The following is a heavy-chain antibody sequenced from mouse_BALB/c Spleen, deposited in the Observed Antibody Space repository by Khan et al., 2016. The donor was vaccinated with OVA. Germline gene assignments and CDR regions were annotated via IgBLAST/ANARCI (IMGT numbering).Heavy chain of an antibody. D-gene: IGHD2-1*01. V-gene: IGHV5-9-3*01. CDR2: INSDGDYT. CDR3: ARSPYGNFAY. J-gene: IGHJ3*01. CDR1: GFTFSTYA. Sequence: EVKLVESGGALVKPGGSLKLSCAASGFTFSTYAMSWVRQTPEKRLEWVATINSDGDYTYYPDSVTGRFTISRDNAKNPLYLQMSSLRSEDTAMYYCARSPYGNFAYWGQGTLVTVSA.